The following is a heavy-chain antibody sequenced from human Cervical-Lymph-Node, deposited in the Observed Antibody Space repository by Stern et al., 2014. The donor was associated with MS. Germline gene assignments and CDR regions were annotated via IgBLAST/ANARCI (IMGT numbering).Heavy chain of an antibody. D-gene: IGHD6-13*01. CDR2: IWCDGSNK. Sequence: VQLVESGGGVVQPGGSLRLSWAASGFTFSGYGIHWVRLAPGQGLEWVAVIWCDGSNKYYARSLKGLFTISRDNSKNTLYLQMNSPRAEDTAVYYCARSSSPSPYYYYGMDVWGQGTTVTVSS. CDR3: ARSSSPSPYYYYGMDV. CDR1: GFTFSGYG. V-gene: IGHV3-33*01. J-gene: IGHJ6*02.